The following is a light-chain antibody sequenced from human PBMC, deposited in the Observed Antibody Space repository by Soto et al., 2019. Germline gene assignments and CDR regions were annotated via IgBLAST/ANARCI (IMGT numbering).Light chain of an antibody. Sequence: QPVLTQSSSASASLGSSVKLTCTLNSGHSSYIIAWHQQQPGKAPRYLMKLEGSGSYNKGSGVPDRFSGSSSGADRYLTISNLQVEDEADYYCETWDSNTRVFGGGTKLTVL. CDR3: ETWDSNTRV. CDR1: SGHSSYI. V-gene: IGLV4-60*02. CDR2: LEGSGSY. J-gene: IGLJ3*02.